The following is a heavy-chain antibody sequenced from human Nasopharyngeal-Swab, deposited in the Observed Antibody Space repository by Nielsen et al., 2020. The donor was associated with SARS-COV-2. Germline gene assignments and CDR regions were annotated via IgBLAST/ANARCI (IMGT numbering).Heavy chain of an antibody. CDR1: GGSFSGYY. Sequence: SETLSLTCAVYGGSFSGYYWSWIRQPPGKGLEWIGEINHSGSTNYNPSLKSRVTISVDKSKNQFSLKLSSVTAADTAVYYCAREAIAAAGYYFDYWGQGTLVTVSS. CDR3: AREAIAAAGYYFDY. V-gene: IGHV4-34*01. D-gene: IGHD6-13*01. CDR2: INHSGST. J-gene: IGHJ4*02.